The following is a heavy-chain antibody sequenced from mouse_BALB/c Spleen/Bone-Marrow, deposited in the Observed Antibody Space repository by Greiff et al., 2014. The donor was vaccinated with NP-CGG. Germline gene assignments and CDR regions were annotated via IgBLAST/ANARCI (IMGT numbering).Heavy chain of an antibody. V-gene: IGHV1-14*01. J-gene: IGHJ3*01. CDR2: INPYNDGT. Sequence: EVQRVESGPELVKPGASVKMSCKASGYTFTSYVMHWVKQKPGQGLEWIGYINPYNDGTKYNEKFKGKATLTSDKSSSTAYMELGSLTSEGSAVYYCARRQFITTAAWFAYWGQGTLVTVSA. CDR1: GYTFTSYV. CDR3: ARRQFITTAAWFAY. D-gene: IGHD1-2*01.